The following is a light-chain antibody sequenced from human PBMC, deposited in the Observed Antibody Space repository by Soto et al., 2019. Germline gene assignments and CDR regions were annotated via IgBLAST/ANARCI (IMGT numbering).Light chain of an antibody. Sequence: DIQLTQSPSSLSASVGARVTMTCRASQYIVSYLNWYQQKPGKAPKLLIYAASSLQSGVPSRFSGSGSGTDFTLTISSLQPEDFATYYCQQSYSSPRTFGPGTKVDAK. J-gene: IGKJ3*01. CDR3: QQSYSSPRT. V-gene: IGKV1-39*01. CDR2: AAS. CDR1: QYIVSY.